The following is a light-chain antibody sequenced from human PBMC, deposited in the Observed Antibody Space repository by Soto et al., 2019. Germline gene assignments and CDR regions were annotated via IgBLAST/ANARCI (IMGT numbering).Light chain of an antibody. J-gene: IGLJ7*01. V-gene: IGLV2-8*01. CDR2: EVS. CDR1: SSDVGGYNY. CDR3: SSYAGSNNYV. Sequence: QSALTQPPSASGSPGQSVTISCTGTSSDVGGYNYVSWYQQHAGKAPKLMIYEVSKRPSGVPDRFSGSKSGNTASLTVSGLQAEDEADYYCSSYAGSNNYVFGTGTHLTVL.